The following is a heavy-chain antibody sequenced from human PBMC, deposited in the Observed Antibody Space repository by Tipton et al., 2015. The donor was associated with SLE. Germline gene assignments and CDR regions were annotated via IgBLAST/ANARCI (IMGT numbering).Heavy chain of an antibody. CDR2: IYSSGST. V-gene: IGHV4-4*08. CDR3: ASPQDYYHRGGLDV. CDR1: GASINNYY. Sequence: TLSLTCTVSGASINNYYWSWIRQPPGEGLEWIGCIYSSGSTNYSPSLKSRVTISVDTSKNQFSLKLKFVTAADTAVYFCASPQDYYHRGGLDVWGQGTTVTVSS. J-gene: IGHJ6*02. D-gene: IGHD3-22*01.